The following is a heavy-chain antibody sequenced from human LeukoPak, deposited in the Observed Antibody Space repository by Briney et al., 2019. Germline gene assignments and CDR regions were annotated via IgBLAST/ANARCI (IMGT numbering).Heavy chain of an antibody. V-gene: IGHV3-33*01. CDR2: IWYDGNSK. Sequence: GGSLRLSCAASGFTFSSYGMHWVRQAPGKGLEWVAVIWYDGNSKYYVDSVKGRFTISRDNSENTLYLQMNSLRAEDTAVYYCARDRVVGSSWCIFDYWGQGTLVTVSS. D-gene: IGHD6-13*01. CDR1: GFTFSSYG. CDR3: ARDRVVGSSWCIFDY. J-gene: IGHJ4*02.